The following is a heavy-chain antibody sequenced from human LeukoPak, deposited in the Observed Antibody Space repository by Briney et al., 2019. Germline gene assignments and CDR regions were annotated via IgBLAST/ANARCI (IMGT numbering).Heavy chain of an antibody. CDR3: ARAPSDSSRWYPYYYYMDV. CDR2: IYYSGST. CDR1: GGSISSGDYY. D-gene: IGHD6-19*01. Sequence: PSEALSLTCTVSGGSISSGDYYWSWIRQPPGKGLEWIGYIYYSGSTYYNPSLKSRVTISVDTSKNQFSLKLSSVTAADTAVYYCARAPSDSSRWYPYYYYMDVRGKGTTVTVSS. V-gene: IGHV4-30-4*08. J-gene: IGHJ6*03.